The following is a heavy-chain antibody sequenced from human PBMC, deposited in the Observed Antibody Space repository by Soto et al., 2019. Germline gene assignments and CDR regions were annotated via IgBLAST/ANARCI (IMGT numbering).Heavy chain of an antibody. CDR3: ARESYYGSGATVVAY. CDR2: IYYSGST. V-gene: IGHV4-59*01. CDR1: GGSTCSYY. Sequence: SETLSLTCTVSGGSTCSYYWNWIRQPPGKGLEWIGHIYYSGSTNYNPSLKSRVTISLDTSKNQFSLKLSSVTAADTAVYYCARESYYGSGATVVAYWGQGTLVTVSS. D-gene: IGHD3-10*01. J-gene: IGHJ4*02.